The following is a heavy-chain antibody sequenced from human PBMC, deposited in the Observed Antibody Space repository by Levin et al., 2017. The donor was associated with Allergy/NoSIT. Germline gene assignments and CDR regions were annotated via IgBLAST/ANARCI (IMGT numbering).Heavy chain of an antibody. CDR1: GGSISSGSYY. Sequence: SCTVSGGSISSGSYYWSWIRQPAGKGLEWIGRIYTSGSTNYNPSLKSRVTISVDTSKNQFSLKLSSVTAADTAVYYCASMVVAATPYFDYWGQGTLVTVSS. D-gene: IGHD2-15*01. CDR2: IYTSGST. J-gene: IGHJ4*02. V-gene: IGHV4-61*02. CDR3: ASMVVAATPYFDY.